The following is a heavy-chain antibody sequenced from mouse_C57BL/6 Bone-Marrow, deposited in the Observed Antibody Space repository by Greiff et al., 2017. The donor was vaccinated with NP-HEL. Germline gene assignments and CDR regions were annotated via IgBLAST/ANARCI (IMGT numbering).Heavy chain of an antibody. V-gene: IGHV1-61*01. CDR2: IYPSDSET. CDR1: GYTFTSYW. J-gene: IGHJ1*03. CDR3: ARGSYYGYDEGFWYFDV. Sequence: QVQLQQPGAELVRPGSSVKLSCKASGYTFTSYWMDWVKQRPGQGLEWIGNIYPSDSETYYNQKFKDKATLTVDKSSSTAYMQLSSLTSEDSAVYYCARGSYYGYDEGFWYFDVWGTGTTVTVSS. D-gene: IGHD2-2*01.